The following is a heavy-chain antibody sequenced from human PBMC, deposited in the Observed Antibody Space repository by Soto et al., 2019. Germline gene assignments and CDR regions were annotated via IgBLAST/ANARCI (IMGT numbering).Heavy chain of an antibody. Sequence: QVQLVQSGAEVKKPGSSVKVSCKASGGTFSSYTISWVRQAPGQGLEWMGRIIPILGIANYAQKFQGRVTITEDKSTSTAYMELSSLRSEDTAVYYCARGYCSSTSWQDPWFDPWGQGTLVTVSS. J-gene: IGHJ5*02. D-gene: IGHD2-2*01. V-gene: IGHV1-69*02. CDR1: GGTFSSYT. CDR2: IIPILGIA. CDR3: ARGYCSSTSWQDPWFDP.